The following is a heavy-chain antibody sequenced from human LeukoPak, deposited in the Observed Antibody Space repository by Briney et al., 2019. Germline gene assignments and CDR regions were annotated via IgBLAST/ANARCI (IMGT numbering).Heavy chain of an antibody. J-gene: IGHJ2*01. Sequence: PGGSLRLSCTASGFTFDNYAMIWVRQAPGKGLEWVSCISGSSGATYYADSVKGRFTISRDDAENSLYLQLSSLRVEDTAVYYCARQPPSDWYFDLWGRGTLVTVSS. D-gene: IGHD6-6*01. V-gene: IGHV3-48*01. CDR3: ARQPPSDWYFDL. CDR2: ISGSSGAT. CDR1: GFTFDNYA.